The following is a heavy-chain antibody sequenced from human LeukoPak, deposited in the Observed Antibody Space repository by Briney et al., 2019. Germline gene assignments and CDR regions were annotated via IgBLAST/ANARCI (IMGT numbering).Heavy chain of an antibody. J-gene: IGHJ4*02. CDR1: GFTFSTYS. CDR3: ARGRIAVAGTSDY. Sequence: GGSLRLSCAASGFTFSTYSMNWVRQAPGKGLEWVSYISSSSSTIYYADPVKGRFTISRDNAKNSLYLQMNSLRAEDTAVYYCARGRIAVAGTSDYWGQGTLVTVSS. V-gene: IGHV3-48*01. D-gene: IGHD6-19*01. CDR2: ISSSSSTI.